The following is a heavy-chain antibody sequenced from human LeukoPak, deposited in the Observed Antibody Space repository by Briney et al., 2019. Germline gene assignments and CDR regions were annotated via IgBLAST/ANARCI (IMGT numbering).Heavy chain of an antibody. J-gene: IGHJ4*02. Sequence: SETLSLTCTVSSGSISTSNYYWGWVRQPPGRALEWIGNIFYSGSTYYSPSLKSRVTISLDTSKNQFSLKLSSVTAADTAVYYCARGGYSGYDHFDYWGQGTLVIVSS. CDR3: ARGGYSGYDHFDY. V-gene: IGHV4-39*07. D-gene: IGHD5-12*01. CDR2: IFYSGST. CDR1: SGSISTSNYY.